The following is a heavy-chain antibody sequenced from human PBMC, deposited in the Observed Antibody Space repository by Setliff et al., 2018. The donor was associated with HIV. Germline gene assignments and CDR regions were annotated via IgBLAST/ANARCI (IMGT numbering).Heavy chain of an antibody. V-gene: IGHV3-23*01. J-gene: IGHJ6*03. CDR2: ISGSGGST. Sequence: PGGSLRLSCAASGFTFISYAMSWVRQAPGKGLEWVSAISGSGGSTYYADSVKGRFTISRDNSKNTLYLRLNSLRAEDTAIYYCAKDLGNYYYMDVWDKGTTVTVSS. D-gene: IGHD3-10*01. CDR3: AKDLGNYYYMDV. CDR1: GFTFISYA.